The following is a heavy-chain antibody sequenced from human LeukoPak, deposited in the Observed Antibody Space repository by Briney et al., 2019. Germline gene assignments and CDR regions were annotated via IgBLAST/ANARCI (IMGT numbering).Heavy chain of an antibody. D-gene: IGHD3-10*01. V-gene: IGHV3-72*01. J-gene: IGHJ4*02. CDR3: ARLYGSGTYYNEDY. Sequence: GGSLRLSCAASGFTFSDHYMDWVRQAPGKGLEWVGRTRNKANSYVTDYAASVKGRFSISRDDSKNSLYLQMSNLKTEDTAVYYCARLYGSGTYYNEDYWGQGTLVTVSS. CDR2: TRNKANSYVT. CDR1: GFTFSDHY.